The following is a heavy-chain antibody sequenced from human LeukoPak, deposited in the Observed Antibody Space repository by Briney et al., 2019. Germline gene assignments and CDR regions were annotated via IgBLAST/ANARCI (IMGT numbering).Heavy chain of an antibody. V-gene: IGHV3-7*03. D-gene: IGHD6-19*01. J-gene: IGHJ4*02. CDR1: GFTFSNAW. CDR2: INQDGSGK. Sequence: GGSLRLSCAASGFTFSNAWMSWVRQAPGKGLEWVANINQDGSGKYYVDSVKGRFTISRDNPKNTLYLQMNSLRAEDTAVYYCAKDEGSGWYGSSPDYWGQGTLVTVSS. CDR3: AKDEGSGWYGSSPDY.